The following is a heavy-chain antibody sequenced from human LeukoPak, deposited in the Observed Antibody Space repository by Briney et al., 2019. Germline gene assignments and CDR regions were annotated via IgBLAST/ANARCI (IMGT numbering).Heavy chain of an antibody. V-gene: IGHV1-69*13. D-gene: IGHD2-2*01. J-gene: IGHJ6*02. CDR1: GGTFRSYA. CDR2: IIPIFGTA. Sequence: ASVNVTCKACGGTFRSYAISWVRQAPGKGLEWMGGIIPIFGTANYAQKFQGRVTITADESTSTAYMELSSLRSEDTAVYYCALCSSTSCYGPPRYYYYGMDVWGQGTTVTVSS. CDR3: ALCSSTSCYGPPRYYYYGMDV.